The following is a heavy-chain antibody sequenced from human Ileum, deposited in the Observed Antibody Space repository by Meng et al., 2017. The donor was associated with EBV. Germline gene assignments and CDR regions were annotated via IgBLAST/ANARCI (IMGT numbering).Heavy chain of an antibody. CDR1: GYSVSSNSAA. CDR2: TFYRSKWSN. D-gene: IGHD1-26*01. J-gene: IGHJ4*02. CDR3: ARGYGPIHSEYNFDY. Sequence: QVQLQQSGPGLVKPSQTLSLTCAISGYSVSSNSAAWNWIRQSPSRGLEWLGRTFYRSKWSNEYAVSVKSRITINPDTSKNQFFLQLNSVTPEDTAVYYCARGYGPIHSEYNFDYWGQGTLVTVSS. V-gene: IGHV6-1*01.